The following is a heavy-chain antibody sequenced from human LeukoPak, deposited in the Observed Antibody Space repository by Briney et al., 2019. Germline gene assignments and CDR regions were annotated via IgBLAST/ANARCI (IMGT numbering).Heavy chain of an antibody. CDR2: IYYSGST. CDR1: GGSISSYY. Sequence: SETLSLTCTVSGGSISSYYWSWLRQPPGRGLEWMGYIYYSGSTNYNPSLKSRVTISVDTSKNQFSLKLSSVTAADTAVYYCARGGRIAVAGTFRYYFDYWGQGTLVTVSS. V-gene: IGHV4-59*01. D-gene: IGHD6-19*01. J-gene: IGHJ4*02. CDR3: ARGGRIAVAGTFRYYFDY.